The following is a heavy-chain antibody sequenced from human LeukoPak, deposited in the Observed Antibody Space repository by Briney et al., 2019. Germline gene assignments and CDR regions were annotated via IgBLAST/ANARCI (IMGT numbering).Heavy chain of an antibody. CDR2: INTNTGNP. Sequence: ASVKVSCKASGYTSTSYSMNWIRQAPGQGLEWMGWINTNTGNPTYAPGFTGRFLFSLDTSVSTAYLQISSLKTEDTAVYYCARGPDYDSSGYPYWGQGTLVTVSS. CDR3: ARGPDYDSSGYPY. V-gene: IGHV7-4-1*02. CDR1: GYTSTSYS. J-gene: IGHJ4*02. D-gene: IGHD3-22*01.